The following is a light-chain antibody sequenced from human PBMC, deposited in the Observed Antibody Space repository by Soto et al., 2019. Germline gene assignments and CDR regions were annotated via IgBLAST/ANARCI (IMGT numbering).Light chain of an antibody. CDR3: QAWDSNTAI. V-gene: IGLV3-1*01. Sequence: SYELTQTPSVSVSPGQTASITCSGDKLGDKNANWFQQKPGQSPVLVIYQDAKRPSGIPERFSGSNSGNTATLTISGTRAMDEADYYCQAWDSNTAIFGGGTKLTVL. CDR2: QDA. CDR1: KLGDKN. J-gene: IGLJ2*01.